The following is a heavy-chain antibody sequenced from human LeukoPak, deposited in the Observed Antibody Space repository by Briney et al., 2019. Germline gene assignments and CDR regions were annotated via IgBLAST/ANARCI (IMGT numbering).Heavy chain of an antibody. CDR3: ARGSDSSPNWFDT. CDR2: IWYDGSNK. CDR1: GFTFSSYG. V-gene: IGHV3-33*01. J-gene: IGHJ5*02. D-gene: IGHD3-22*01. Sequence: GGSLRLSCAASGFTFSSYGMHWVRQAPGKGLEWVAVIWYDGSNKYYADSVKGRFTISRDNSKNTLYLQMNSLRAEDTAVYYCARGSDSSPNWFDTWGQGTLVTVSS.